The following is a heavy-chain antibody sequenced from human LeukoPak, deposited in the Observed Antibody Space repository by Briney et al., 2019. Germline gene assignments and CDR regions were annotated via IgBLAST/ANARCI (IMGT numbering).Heavy chain of an antibody. D-gene: IGHD6-19*01. Sequence: ASVKVSCKASGYTFTGYYMLWVRQAPGQGLEWMGWINPNSGGTNYAQKFQGRVTMTRDTSISTAYMELSRLRSDDTAVYYCARDFEAVAGTNYWGQGTLVTVSS. CDR3: ARDFEAVAGTNY. J-gene: IGHJ4*02. CDR2: INPNSGGT. V-gene: IGHV1-2*02. CDR1: GYTFTGYY.